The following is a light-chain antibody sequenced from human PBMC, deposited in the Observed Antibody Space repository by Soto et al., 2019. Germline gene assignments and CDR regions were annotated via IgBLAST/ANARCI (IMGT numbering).Light chain of an antibody. CDR2: DTR. CDR3: GTWDSSLSAGR. V-gene: IGLV1-51*01. J-gene: IGLJ2*01. Sequence: QSVLTQPPSVSAAPGQKVSISCSGSHSNIGYNYVSWYQQFPGAAPKLLIYDTRKRPSWIPDRFSASKSGTSATLVITGLQSGDEAYYYCGTWDSSLSAGRFGGGTKLTVL. CDR1: HSNIGYNY.